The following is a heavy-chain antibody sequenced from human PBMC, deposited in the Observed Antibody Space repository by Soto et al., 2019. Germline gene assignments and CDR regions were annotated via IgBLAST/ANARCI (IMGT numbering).Heavy chain of an antibody. CDR2: ITHSGST. Sequence: QVQLQQWGAGLLKPSETLSLTCAIYGGSFNNYYWTWIRQPPGKGLEWIGEITHSGSTNYNPSLKSRVTISVDTSKNQFSLKLSSVTAADTSMYYCARGRGVVVPPAITPGLGGLDVWGQGTPVTVSS. V-gene: IGHV4-34*02. CDR3: ARGRGVVVPPAITPGLGGLDV. CDR1: GGSFNNYY. D-gene: IGHD2-2*02. J-gene: IGHJ6*02.